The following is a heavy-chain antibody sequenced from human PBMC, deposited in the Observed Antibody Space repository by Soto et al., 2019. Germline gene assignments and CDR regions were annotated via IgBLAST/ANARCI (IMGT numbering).Heavy chain of an antibody. CDR2: ISSSSSYI. V-gene: IGHV3-21*01. D-gene: IGHD4-17*01. CDR1: GFTFSSYS. J-gene: IGHJ4*02. Sequence: EVQLVESGGGLVKPGGSLRLSCAASGFTFSSYSMNWVRQAPGKGLEWVSSISSSSSYIYYADSVKGRFTISRDNAKNSLYLQMNSLRAEDTAVYYCAGDRGKALYDFDYWGQGTLVTVSS. CDR3: AGDRGKALYDFDY.